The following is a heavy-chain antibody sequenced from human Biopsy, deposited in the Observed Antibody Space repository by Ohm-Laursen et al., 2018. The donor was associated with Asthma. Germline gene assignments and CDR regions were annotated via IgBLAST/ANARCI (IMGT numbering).Heavy chain of an antibody. CDR3: ARAVDYSHYYGIDV. CDR2: ISVYNGNT. J-gene: IGHJ6*02. D-gene: IGHD3-10*01. CDR1: GYTFNSAD. V-gene: IGHV1-18*01. Sequence: GVSVKVSCKTSGYTFNSADITWVRQAPGQGLEWMGWISVYNGNTKVAQKLQDRVTMITDTSTSTAYMELRSLRSDDTAVYFCARAVDYSHYYGIDVWGQGTTVTVS.